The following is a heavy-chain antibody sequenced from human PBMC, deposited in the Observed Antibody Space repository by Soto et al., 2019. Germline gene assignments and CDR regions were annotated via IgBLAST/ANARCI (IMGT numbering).Heavy chain of an antibody. CDR3: ARGLRFLEWSSPPT. CDR2: MNPNSGNT. V-gene: IGHV1-8*01. D-gene: IGHD3-3*01. J-gene: IGHJ6*02. CDR1: GYTFTSYD. Sequence: QVLLVQSGAEVKKPGASVKVSCKASGYTFTSYDINWVRQATGQGLEWMGWMNPNSGNTGYAQKFQGRVTMTRNTSISTAYMELSSLRSEDTAVYYCARGLRFLEWSSPPTWGQGTTVTVSS.